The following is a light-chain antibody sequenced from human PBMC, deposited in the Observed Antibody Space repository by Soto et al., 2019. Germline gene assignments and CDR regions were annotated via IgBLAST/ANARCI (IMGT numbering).Light chain of an antibody. Sequence: ETVMTQSPVTLSVSPGERATLSCRASQSVSSNLAWYQQKPGQAPRLLIYGASTRATTFPARFSGSGSGTDFTLTISSLQSEDFAVYYCQQYNNWPWTFGQGTRWIS. V-gene: IGKV3-15*01. CDR3: QQYNNWPWT. CDR2: GAS. J-gene: IGKJ1*01. CDR1: QSVSSN.